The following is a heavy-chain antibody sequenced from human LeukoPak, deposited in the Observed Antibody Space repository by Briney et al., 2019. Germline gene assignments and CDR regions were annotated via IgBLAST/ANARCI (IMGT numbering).Heavy chain of an antibody. J-gene: IGHJ6*01. CDR3: ARLTREDGVDV. CDR2: IYYNGNT. Sequence: KPSETLFLSCYVPGRSINGDYWTWIRQPPGKGLEWIGYIYYNGNTNYSRSDKCGDTISLDTSKSQNSMRLTSVTAADTGGYHCARLTREDGVDVWGQGSTVTVS. V-gene: IGHV4-59*01. CDR1: GRSINGDY.